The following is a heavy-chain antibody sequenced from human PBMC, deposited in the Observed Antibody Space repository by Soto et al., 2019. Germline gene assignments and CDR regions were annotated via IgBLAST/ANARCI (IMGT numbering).Heavy chain of an antibody. Sequence: QVQLVQSGAEEKKPGASVKVSCKASGYTFTSYAMHWVRQAPGQRLEWMGWINAGNGNTKYSQKFQGGVTITRDTSASNAYMELGSLRSEETAVYYCARYYYDSSGLDGMDVWGQGTTVTVSS. V-gene: IGHV1-3*05. CDR2: INAGNGNT. CDR1: GYTFTSYA. D-gene: IGHD3-22*01. CDR3: ARYYYDSSGLDGMDV. J-gene: IGHJ6*02.